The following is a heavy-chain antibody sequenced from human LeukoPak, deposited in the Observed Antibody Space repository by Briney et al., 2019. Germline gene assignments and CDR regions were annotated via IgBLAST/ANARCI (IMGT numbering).Heavy chain of an antibody. CDR1: GFTFCDYA. CDR3: TRVWYCSSTSCYAPDY. V-gene: IGHV3-49*03. Sequence: SGGSLRLSCTASGFTFCDYAMSWFRQAPGKGLEWVGFIRSKAYGGTTEYAASVKGRFTISRDDSKSIAYLQMNSLRTEDAAVYYCTRVWYCSSTSCYAPDYWGQGTLVTVSS. D-gene: IGHD2-2*01. CDR2: IRSKAYGGTT. J-gene: IGHJ4*02.